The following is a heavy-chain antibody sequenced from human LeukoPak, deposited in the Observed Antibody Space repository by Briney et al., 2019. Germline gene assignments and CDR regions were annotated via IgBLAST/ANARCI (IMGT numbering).Heavy chain of an antibody. J-gene: IGHJ6*03. CDR1: GYIFTNYG. V-gene: IGHV1-2*02. CDR2: INPNSGGT. CDR3: ARRHDILTGYHIGGIWYYYMDV. Sequence: ASVKVSCKASGYIFTNYGISWVRQAPGQGLEWMGWINPNSGGTNYAQKFQGRVTMTRDTSISTAYMELSRLRSDDTAVYYCARRHDILTGYHIGGIWYYYMDVWGKGTTVTVSS. D-gene: IGHD3-9*01.